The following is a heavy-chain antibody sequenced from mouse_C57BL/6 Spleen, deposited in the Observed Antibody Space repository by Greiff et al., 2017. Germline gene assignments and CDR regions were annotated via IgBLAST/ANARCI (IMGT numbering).Heavy chain of an antibody. CDR3: AGHPSYYYSRSYGYFDY. Sequence: EVKLLESGGDLVKPGGSLKLSCAASGFTFSSYGMSWVRQTPDKRLEWVATISSGGSYTYYPDSVKGRFTISRDNAKNTLYLQMSSLKSEHTAMYYCAGHPSYYYSRSYGYFDYWGQGDTLTVST. J-gene: IGHJ2*01. CDR2: ISSGGSYT. CDR1: GFTFSSYG. V-gene: IGHV5-6*01. D-gene: IGHD1-1*01.